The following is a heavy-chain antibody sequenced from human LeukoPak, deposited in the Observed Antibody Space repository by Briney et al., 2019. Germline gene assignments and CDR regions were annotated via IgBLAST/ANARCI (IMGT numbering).Heavy chain of an antibody. D-gene: IGHD6-13*01. CDR3: ARARGVAAAVSATFDP. CDR1: GGSITTSSYY. V-gene: IGHV4-39*02. Sequence: SETLSLTCSVSGGSITTSSYYWGWIRQPPEKGLEWIGSIYYTGGTFYSPSLKSRVTISVDTSKNHFSLKLSSVTAADTAVYYCARARGVAAAVSATFDPWGQGTLVTVSS. CDR2: IYYTGGT. J-gene: IGHJ5*02.